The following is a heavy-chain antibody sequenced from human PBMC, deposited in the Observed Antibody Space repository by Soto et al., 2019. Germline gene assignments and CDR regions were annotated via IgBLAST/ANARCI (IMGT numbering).Heavy chain of an antibody. J-gene: IGHJ6*04. CDR3: ARDPNIVATRGNVSTSSGMDV. CDR2: IKQDGSEK. CDR1: GFTFSSYW. D-gene: IGHD5-12*01. Sequence: PGGSLRLSCAASGFTFSSYWMSWVRQAPGKGLEWVANIKQDGSEKYYVDSVKGRFTISRDNAKNSLYLQMNSLRAEDTAVYYCARDPNIVATRGNVSTSSGMDVWGKGTTVTVSS. V-gene: IGHV3-7*01.